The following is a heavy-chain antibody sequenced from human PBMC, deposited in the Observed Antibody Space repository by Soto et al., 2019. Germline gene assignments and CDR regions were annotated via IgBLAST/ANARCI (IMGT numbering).Heavy chain of an antibody. J-gene: IGHJ2*01. CDR2: ISYDGSNK. V-gene: IGHV3-30-3*01. CDR1: GFTFSSYA. Sequence: QVQLVESGGGVVQPGRSLRLSCAASGFTFSSYAMHWVRQAPGKGLEWVAVISYDGSNKYYADSVKGRFTISRDNSKNTLYLQMNSLRAEDTAVYYCAGTSKGYSSDWYFDLWGRGTLVTVSS. CDR3: AGTSKGYSSDWYFDL. D-gene: IGHD5-18*01.